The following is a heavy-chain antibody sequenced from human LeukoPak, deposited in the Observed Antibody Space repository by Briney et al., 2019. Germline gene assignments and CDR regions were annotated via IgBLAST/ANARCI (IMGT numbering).Heavy chain of an antibody. CDR1: GGSIRGDY. J-gene: IGHJ4*02. CDR2: SYTSGGT. CDR3: ARAVTMVRGESYFDY. Sequence: SETLSLTRTVSGGSIRGDYWSGIPQPAGKGLGWIGRSYTSGGTKYNTSLKSRVTMSVEKSKNQFSLKRSSVTAAGTALHDRARAVTMVRGESYFDYWGQGTLATVSS. V-gene: IGHV4-4*07. D-gene: IGHD3-10*01.